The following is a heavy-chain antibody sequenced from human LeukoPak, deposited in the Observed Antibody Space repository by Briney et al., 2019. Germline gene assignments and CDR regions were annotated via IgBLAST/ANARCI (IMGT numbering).Heavy chain of an antibody. D-gene: IGHD6-19*01. Sequence: SETLSLTCAVYGGSFSDYYWSWIRQPPGKGLEWIGEINHSGSTNYNPSLKSRVTISVDTSKNQFSLKLSSVTAADTAVYYCARISGWYVVTGWGQGTLVTVSS. CDR3: ARISGWYVVTG. J-gene: IGHJ4*02. CDR2: INHSGST. V-gene: IGHV4-34*01. CDR1: GGSFSDYY.